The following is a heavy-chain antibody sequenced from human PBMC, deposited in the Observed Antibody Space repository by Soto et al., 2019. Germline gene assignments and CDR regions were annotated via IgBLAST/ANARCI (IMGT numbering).Heavy chain of an antibody. J-gene: IGHJ3*02. D-gene: IGHD6-19*01. CDR3: AKDKAWLAKGRGSDAFDI. Sequence: QVQLVESGGGVVQPGRSLRLSCAASGFTFSSYGMHWVRQAPGKGLEWVAVISYDGSNKYYADSMKGRFTISRDNSKNTLCLHMNSLRAENTAVYYCAKDKAWLAKGRGSDAFDIWGQGTMVTVSS. V-gene: IGHV3-30*18. CDR2: ISYDGSNK. CDR1: GFTFSSYG.